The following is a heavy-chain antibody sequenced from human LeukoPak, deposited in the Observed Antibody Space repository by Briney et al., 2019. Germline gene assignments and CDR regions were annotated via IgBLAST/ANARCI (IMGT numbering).Heavy chain of an antibody. CDR2: INSDGSST. J-gene: IGHJ4*02. Sequence: GGSLRLSCAASGFTFSSYWMHWVRQAPGKGLVWVSRINSDGSSTSYADSVKGRFTISRDNAKNTLYLQMNGLRAEDTAVYYCAREGRSYYDLDYWGQGTLVTVSS. V-gene: IGHV3-74*01. D-gene: IGHD3-22*01. CDR1: GFTFSSYW. CDR3: AREGRSYYDLDY.